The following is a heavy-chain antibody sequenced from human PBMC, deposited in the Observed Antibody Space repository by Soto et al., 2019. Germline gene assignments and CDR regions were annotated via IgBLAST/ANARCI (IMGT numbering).Heavy chain of an antibody. CDR1: GFTFSSYD. D-gene: IGHD3-9*01. Sequence: GGSLRLSCAAYGFTFSSYDMHWVRKAPGKGLEWVAVIWYYGSNKYYADSVKGRFTISRDNSKNKLYLKMNSLRAEDTAVYYCATDHSVITIGGMDVWGQGTRVTFSS. J-gene: IGHJ6*02. V-gene: IGHV3-33*01. CDR3: ATDHSVITIGGMDV. CDR2: IWYYGSNK.